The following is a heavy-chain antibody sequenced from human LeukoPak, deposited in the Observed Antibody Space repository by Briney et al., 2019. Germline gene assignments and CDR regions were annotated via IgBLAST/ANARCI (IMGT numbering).Heavy chain of an antibody. CDR2: IYYSGST. CDR3: ARHDYGGNSAFDI. D-gene: IGHD4-23*01. J-gene: IGHJ3*02. Sequence: SETLSLTCTVSGGSISSSSYYWGWIRQPPGKGLEWIGSIYYSGSTYYNPSLKSRVTISVDTSKNQFSLKLSSVTAADTAVYYCARHDYGGNSAFDIWGQGSMVTVSS. CDR1: GGSISSSSYY. V-gene: IGHV4-39*07.